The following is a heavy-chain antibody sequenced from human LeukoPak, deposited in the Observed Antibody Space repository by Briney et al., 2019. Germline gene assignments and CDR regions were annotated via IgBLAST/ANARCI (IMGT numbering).Heavy chain of an antibody. J-gene: IGHJ5*02. Sequence: SQTLSLTCAISGDSVSNNSAAWNWITQSPSRGLEWLGRTYYRSKWYSEYAVSVKSRITVNPDTSKNQFSLHLNSVTPEDAAVDYCARDPSGPWGQGTLVTVSS. CDR2: TYYRSKWYS. CDR3: ARDPSGP. D-gene: IGHD1-14*01. CDR1: GDSVSNNSAA. V-gene: IGHV6-1*01.